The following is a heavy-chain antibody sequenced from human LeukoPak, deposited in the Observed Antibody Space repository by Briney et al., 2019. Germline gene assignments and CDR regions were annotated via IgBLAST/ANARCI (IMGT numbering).Heavy chain of an antibody. J-gene: IGHJ4*02. CDR3: ATDRGSSWSDY. D-gene: IGHD6-13*01. Sequence: TGGPLRLSCAASGFTFSSYWMSWVRQAPGKGLEWVANIKQDGSEKYYVDSVKGRFTISKDNAKNSLYLQMNSLRAEDTAVYYCATDRGSSWSDYWGQGTLVTVSS. CDR2: IKQDGSEK. V-gene: IGHV3-7*01. CDR1: GFTFSSYW.